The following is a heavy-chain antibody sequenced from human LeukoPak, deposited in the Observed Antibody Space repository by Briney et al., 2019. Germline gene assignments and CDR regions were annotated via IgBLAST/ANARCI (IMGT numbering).Heavy chain of an antibody. D-gene: IGHD2-21*02. J-gene: IGHJ4*02. CDR1: GYTFTSYG. CDR3: ARDAAYCGGDCYSPYFDY. Sequence: ASVKVSCKASGYTFTSYGISWVRQAPGQGLEWMGWMSAYNGNTNYAQKLQGRVTMTTDTSTSTAYMELRSLRSDDTAVYYCARDAAYCGGDCYSPYFDYWGQGTLVTVSS. CDR2: MSAYNGNT. V-gene: IGHV1-18*01.